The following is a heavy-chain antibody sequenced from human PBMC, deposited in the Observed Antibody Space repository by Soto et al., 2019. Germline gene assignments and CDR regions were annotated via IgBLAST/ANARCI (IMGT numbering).Heavy chain of an antibody. V-gene: IGHV3-23*01. J-gene: IGHJ4*02. Sequence: EVQLLESGGGLVQPGGSLRLSCAASGFTFSSYAMSWVRQAPGKGLEWVSAISGSGGSTYYADSVKGRFTISRDNSKNTLYLQMNSLRAEDTPVYHCAKDQAFGGDGLEVYYWGQGTLVTVSS. CDR3: AKDQAFGGDGLEVYY. CDR2: ISGSGGST. CDR1: GFTFSSYA. D-gene: IGHD3-10*01.